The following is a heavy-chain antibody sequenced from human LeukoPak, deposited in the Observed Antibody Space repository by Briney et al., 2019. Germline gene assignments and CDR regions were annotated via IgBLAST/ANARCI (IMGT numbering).Heavy chain of an antibody. D-gene: IGHD3-22*01. CDR3: ATVYYYDSSGYHQFDY. CDR2: LDPEDGET. Sequence: ASVKVSCKVSGYTLTELSMHWVRQAPGKGLEWMGGLDPEDGETIYAQKFQGRVTMTEDTSTDTAYMELSSLRSEDTAVYYCATVYYYDSSGYHQFDYWGQGTLVTVSS. CDR1: GYTLTELS. J-gene: IGHJ4*02. V-gene: IGHV1-24*01.